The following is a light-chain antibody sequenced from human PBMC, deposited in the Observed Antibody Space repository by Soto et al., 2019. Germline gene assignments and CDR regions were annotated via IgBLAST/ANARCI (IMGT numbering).Light chain of an antibody. V-gene: IGLV2-14*01. CDR2: EVT. Sequence: QSVLTQPASRSGSPGQLITISGTGTSGDSGSYNRVSWYQQHPGKAPKRIIYEVTDRPSGVSNRFSGSKSGNTDYMTISGLQAEDEAEYYCSSYTNINTRTHIFGTGTKDT. J-gene: IGLJ1*01. CDR1: SGDSGSYNR. CDR3: SSYTNINTRTHI.